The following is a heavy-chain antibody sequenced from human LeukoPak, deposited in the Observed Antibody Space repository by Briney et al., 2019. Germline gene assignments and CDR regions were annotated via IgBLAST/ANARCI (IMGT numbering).Heavy chain of an antibody. J-gene: IGHJ4*02. V-gene: IGHV4-31*03. CDR2: IYYSGST. CDR1: GGSISSGGNY. CDR3: ARDWHSSGWNGLDY. D-gene: IGHD6-19*01. Sequence: PSQTLSHTCTVSGGSISSGGNYWSWIRQHPGKGLEWIGYIYYSGSTYYNPSLKSRVTISVDTSKNQFSLKLNSVTAADTAVYYCARDWHSSGWNGLDYWGQGTLVTVSS.